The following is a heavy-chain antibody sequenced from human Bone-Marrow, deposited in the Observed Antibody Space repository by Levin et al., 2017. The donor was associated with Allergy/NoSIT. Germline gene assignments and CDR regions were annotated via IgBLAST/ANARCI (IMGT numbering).Heavy chain of an antibody. CDR2: ISSSGST. Sequence: ESLKISCPVSGGSVSSDTYYWSWIRQPPGKGLEWIGYISSSGSTYYNLSLMSRVTISVHTSKNQFSLKLSSVTAADTAVYYCARDDYSDFTGWVWGQGSLVTVSS. CDR3: ARDDYSDFTGWV. CDR1: GGSVSSDTYY. D-gene: IGHD3-9*01. V-gene: IGHV4-61*01. J-gene: IGHJ4*02.